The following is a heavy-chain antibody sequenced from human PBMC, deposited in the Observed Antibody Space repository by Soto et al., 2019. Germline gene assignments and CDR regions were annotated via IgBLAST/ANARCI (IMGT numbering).Heavy chain of an antibody. V-gene: IGHV1-24*01. Sequence: GASVKVSCKVSGYTLTELSMHWVRQAPGKGLEWMVGFDPEDGETLYAQKFQGRVTMTEGTSTDTAYMELNSLRSEDTAVYYCASRLGANYDILTGVDRYFDYWGQGTLVTVSS. J-gene: IGHJ4*02. CDR1: GYTLTELS. CDR2: FDPEDGET. CDR3: ASRLGANYDILTGVDRYFDY. D-gene: IGHD3-9*01.